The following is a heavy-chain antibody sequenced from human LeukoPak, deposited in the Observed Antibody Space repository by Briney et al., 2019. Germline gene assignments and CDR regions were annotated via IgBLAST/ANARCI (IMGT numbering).Heavy chain of an antibody. Sequence: SETLSLTCTVSGGSISRGDNYWSWIRQHPGKGLECLGYIYYTGRTYYNPSLKSRVTISIDTSRSQFSLRLSSVTAADTAVYYCARDRSGSSSLNAFDIWGQGTMVTVSS. D-gene: IGHD3-10*01. J-gene: IGHJ3*02. CDR2: IYYTGRT. V-gene: IGHV4-31*03. CDR1: GGSISRGDNY. CDR3: ARDRSGSSSLNAFDI.